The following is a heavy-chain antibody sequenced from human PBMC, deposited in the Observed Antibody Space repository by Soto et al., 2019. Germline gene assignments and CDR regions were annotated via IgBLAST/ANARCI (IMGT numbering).Heavy chain of an antibody. CDR3: AKGLYYYDRSGYRIFDY. Sequence: GGSLRLSCAASGFTFNNYAMSWARQAPGKGLEWVSTVSVSGGTTYYADSLKGRFTISRDNYKKTVYLQMNRLRADDTAIYYCAKGLYYYDRSGYRIFDYWGQGTLVTVSS. V-gene: IGHV3-23*01. CDR2: VSVSGGTT. J-gene: IGHJ4*02. D-gene: IGHD3-22*01. CDR1: GFTFNNYA.